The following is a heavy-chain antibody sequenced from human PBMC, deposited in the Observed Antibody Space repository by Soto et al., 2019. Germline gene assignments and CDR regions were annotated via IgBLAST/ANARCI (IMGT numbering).Heavy chain of an antibody. CDR1: GYTFANHA. D-gene: IGHD2-21*01. Sequence: ASVKVSWKHSGYTFANHAIHWVRQAPGQRLEWMGWVETGNGNTKYSQKFQGRVTISRDTFAKIVVLELSSLRSEDTAVHSCARDSKCDPRAVEARRDDEVVHWAPETPVSVPS. J-gene: IGHJ1*01. CDR2: VETGNGNT. V-gene: IGHV1-3*04. CDR3: ARDSKCDPRAVEARRDDEVVH.